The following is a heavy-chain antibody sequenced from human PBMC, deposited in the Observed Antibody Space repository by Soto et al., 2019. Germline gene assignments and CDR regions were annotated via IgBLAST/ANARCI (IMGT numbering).Heavy chain of an antibody. Sequence: SETLSLTCAVYGGSGGSFSGYYWSWIRQPPGKGLEWIGEINHSGSTNYNPSLKSRVTISVDTSKNQFSLKLSSVTAADTAVYYCACIFSGGYGYGFYYYGMDVWGQGTTVTVSS. J-gene: IGHJ6*02. CDR2: INHSGST. CDR3: ACIFSGGYGYGFYYYGMDV. V-gene: IGHV4-34*01. D-gene: IGHD5-18*01. CDR1: GGSGGSFSGYY.